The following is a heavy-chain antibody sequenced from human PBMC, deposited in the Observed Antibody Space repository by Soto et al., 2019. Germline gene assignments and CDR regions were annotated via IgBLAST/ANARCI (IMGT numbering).Heavy chain of an antibody. CDR2: TNGNLGTG. J-gene: IGHJ4*02. Sequence: QVQLVQSGAEVKRPGSSVKVSCKASGGTVSSYPISWVRQAPGQGLEWMGGTNGNLGTGNYAQKFRGRLTITTDISTTTYYMELSRLTSEDTAVYCCARRDRHGYFRYFDNWGQGTLVTVSS. V-gene: IGHV1-69*06. D-gene: IGHD4-17*01. CDR3: ARRDRHGYFRYFDN. CDR1: GGTVSSYP.